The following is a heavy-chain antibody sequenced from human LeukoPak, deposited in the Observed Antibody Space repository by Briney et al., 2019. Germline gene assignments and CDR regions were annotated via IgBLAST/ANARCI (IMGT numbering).Heavy chain of an antibody. CDR1: GFPVSNNY. Sequence: GGSLRLSCAASGFPVSNNYMSWVRRAPGKGLEWVSVIYSAGYIYYADSVKGRFTISRDNSKNTLYLQMNNLRAEDTAVYYCARAPFGSNWYFDYRGQGTLVTVSS. V-gene: IGHV3-53*01. D-gene: IGHD6-13*01. J-gene: IGHJ4*02. CDR3: ARAPFGSNWYFDY. CDR2: IYSAGYI.